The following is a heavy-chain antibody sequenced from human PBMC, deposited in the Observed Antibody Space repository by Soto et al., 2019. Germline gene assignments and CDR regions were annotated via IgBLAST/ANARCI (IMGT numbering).Heavy chain of an antibody. J-gene: IGHJ4*02. V-gene: IGHV3-21*01. Sequence: LRLSCAASGFTFSNSTMNWVRQAPGKGLEWVACITSSGSFIYYADSMKGRFTISRDDAKKSLYLQMNSLRAEDTAVYYCARVPAASDRTAFYYVSKFFYFDYWGRGXQVTVSS. CDR1: GFTFSNST. CDR2: ITSSGSFI. D-gene: IGHD3-22*01. CDR3: ARVPAASDRTAFYYVSKFFYFDY.